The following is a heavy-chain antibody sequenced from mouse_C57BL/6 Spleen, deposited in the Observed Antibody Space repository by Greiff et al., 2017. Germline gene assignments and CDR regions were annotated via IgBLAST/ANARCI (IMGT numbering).Heavy chain of an antibody. V-gene: IGHV1-66*01. CDR3: ASELGRPFYAMDY. CDR2: IYPGSGNT. D-gene: IGHD4-1*01. J-gene: IGHJ4*01. Sequence: VQLVESGPELVKPGASVKISRKASGYSFTSYYIHWVKQRPGQGLEWIGWIYPGSGNTKYNEKFKGKATLTADTSSSTAYMQLSSLTSEDSAVYYCASELGRPFYAMDYWGQGTSVTVSS. CDR1: GYSFTSYY.